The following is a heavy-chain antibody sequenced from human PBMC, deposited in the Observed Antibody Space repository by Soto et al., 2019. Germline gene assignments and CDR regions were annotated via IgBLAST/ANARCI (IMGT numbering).Heavy chain of an antibody. J-gene: IGHJ4*02. V-gene: IGHV4-59*01. Sequence: QVQLQESGPGLVKPSETLSLTCTVSGDSISGSSWSWIRQPPGKGLEWIAYMYFSGSTNYNPSLIRRVTLSVDTSKNQFSLKLSSVTAADTAVYYCARGSGWYFHWGQGTLVTVSS. CDR2: MYFSGST. CDR3: ARGSGWYFH. D-gene: IGHD6-19*01. CDR1: GDSISGSS.